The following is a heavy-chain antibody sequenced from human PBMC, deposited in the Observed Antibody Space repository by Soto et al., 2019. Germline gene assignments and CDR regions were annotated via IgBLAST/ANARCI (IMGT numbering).Heavy chain of an antibody. D-gene: IGHD3-3*01. CDR3: ARAIDFWAGSFDR. V-gene: IGHV4-59*11. J-gene: IGHJ4*02. CDR1: GGSISNHY. CDR2: VFYSGNT. Sequence: SLTCTVSGGSISNHYWSWIRQPPGKGLEWIGYVFYSGNTNYNPSLKRRVAISVDRSKNQFSLKLNSVTATDTAVYYCARAIDFWAGSFDRWGQGTLVTVSS.